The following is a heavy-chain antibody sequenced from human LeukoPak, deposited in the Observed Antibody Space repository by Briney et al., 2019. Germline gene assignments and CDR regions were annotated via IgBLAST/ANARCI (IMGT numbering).Heavy chain of an antibody. CDR1: GYTFTSYY. CDR3: ARATLNYDFWSGYPEY. D-gene: IGHD3-3*01. J-gene: IGHJ4*02. CDR2: INPSGGST. Sequence: GASVEVSCKASGYTFTSYYMHWVRQAPGQGLEWMGIINPSGGSTSYAQKFQGRVTMTRDTSTSTVYMELSSLRSEDTAVYYCARATLNYDFWSGYPEYWGQGTLVTVSS. V-gene: IGHV1-46*01.